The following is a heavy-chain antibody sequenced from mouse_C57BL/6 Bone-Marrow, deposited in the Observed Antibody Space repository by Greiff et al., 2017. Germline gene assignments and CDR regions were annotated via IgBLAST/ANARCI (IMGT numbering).Heavy chain of an antibody. CDR1: GFTFSSYA. J-gene: IGHJ1*03. Sequence: EVQLQESGGGLVKPGGSLKLSCAASGFTFSSYAMSWVRQTPEKRLEWVATISDGGSYTYYPDNVKGRFTISRDNAKNNLYLQMSHLKSEDTAMYYCARASGNFDVWGTGTTVTVSS. V-gene: IGHV5-4*01. CDR2: ISDGGSYT. CDR3: ARASGNFDV.